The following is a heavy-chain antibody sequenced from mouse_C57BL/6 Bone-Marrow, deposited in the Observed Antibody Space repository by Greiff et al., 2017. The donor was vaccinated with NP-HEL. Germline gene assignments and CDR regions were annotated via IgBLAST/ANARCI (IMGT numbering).Heavy chain of an antibody. CDR3: ARRVTGTSLYFDV. CDR1: GYAFSSSW. Sequence: QVQLQQSGPELVKPGASVKISCKASGYAFSSSWMNWVKQRPGKGLEWIGRIYPGDGDTNYNGKFKGKATLTADKSSSTAYMQLSSLTSEDSAVYFCARRVTGTSLYFDVWGTGTTVTVSS. CDR2: IYPGDGDT. J-gene: IGHJ1*03. D-gene: IGHD4-1*01. V-gene: IGHV1-82*01.